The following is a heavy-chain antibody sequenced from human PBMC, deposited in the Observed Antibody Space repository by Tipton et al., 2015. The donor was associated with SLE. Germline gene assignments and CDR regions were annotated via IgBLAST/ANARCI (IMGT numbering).Heavy chain of an antibody. J-gene: IGHJ4*02. CDR1: GGSFSGYY. Sequence: TLSLTCAVYGGSFSGYYWSWIRQPPGKGLEWIGYIYYSGSTNYNPSLKSRGPISVDTSKNQFSLKLRSVTAAGTAVYYCARGGRGYGDYEVDYWGQGTLVTVSS. D-gene: IGHD4-17*01. CDR3: ARGGRGYGDYEVDY. CDR2: IYYSGST. V-gene: IGHV4-59*01.